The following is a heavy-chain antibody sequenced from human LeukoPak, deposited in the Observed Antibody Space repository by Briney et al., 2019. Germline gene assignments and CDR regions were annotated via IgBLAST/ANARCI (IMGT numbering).Heavy chain of an antibody. Sequence: SETLSLTCTVSGGSISSYYWSWIRQPPGKGLEWIGYIYYSGSTNYNPSLKSRVTISVDTSKNQFSLKLSSVTAADTAVYYCARGREWLLNYYFDYWGQGTLVTVSS. D-gene: IGHD3-3*01. J-gene: IGHJ4*02. V-gene: IGHV4-59*12. CDR1: GGSISSYY. CDR2: IYYSGST. CDR3: ARGREWLLNYYFDY.